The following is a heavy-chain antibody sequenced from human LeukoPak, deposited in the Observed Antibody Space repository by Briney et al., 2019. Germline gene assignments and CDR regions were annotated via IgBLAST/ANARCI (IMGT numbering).Heavy chain of an antibody. CDR2: IKQDGSVE. V-gene: IGHV3-7*01. D-gene: IGHD5-18*01. CDR1: GFTIENYW. Sequence: GGSLRLSCVASGFTIENYWMSWLRQAPGKGPEWVAHIKQDGSVEHYLESVKGRFTISRDNAKNSLILQMNTLRAEDTAVYYCARWAGVTDYWGQGTLVTVSS. CDR3: ARWAGVTDY. J-gene: IGHJ4*02.